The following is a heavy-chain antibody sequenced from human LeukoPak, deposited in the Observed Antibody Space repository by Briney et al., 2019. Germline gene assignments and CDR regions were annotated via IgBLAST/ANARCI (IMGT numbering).Heavy chain of an antibody. J-gene: IGHJ4*02. Sequence: PSETLSLTCTVSGASVSSGGYYWSWIRQPPGKGLEWIGEINHSGSTNYNPSLKSRVTISVDTSKNQFSLKLSSVTAADTAVYYCASLSGDGYNWDYDYWGQGTLVTVSS. D-gene: IGHD5-24*01. V-gene: IGHV4-34*01. CDR2: INHSGST. CDR1: GASVSSGGYY. CDR3: ASLSGDGYNWDYDY.